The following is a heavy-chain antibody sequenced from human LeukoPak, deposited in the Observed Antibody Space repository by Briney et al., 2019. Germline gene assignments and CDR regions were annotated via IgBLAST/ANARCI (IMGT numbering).Heavy chain of an antibody. CDR1: GGSISSYY. CDR3: ARAPTTHYYYYMDV. V-gene: IGHV4-59*01. Sequence: SETLSLTCTVSGGSISSYYWSWIRQPPGKGLEWIWYIYYSGSTNYNPSLKSRVTISVDTSKNQFSMKMSSVTAADPAVYYCARAPTTHYYYYMDVWGKGTTVTVSS. J-gene: IGHJ6*03. D-gene: IGHD1-26*01. CDR2: IYYSGST.